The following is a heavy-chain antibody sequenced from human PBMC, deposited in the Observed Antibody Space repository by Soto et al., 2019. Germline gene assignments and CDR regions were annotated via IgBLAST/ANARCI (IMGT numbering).Heavy chain of an antibody. CDR3: ARDPQYNVSGGYHVHSCTCDF. V-gene: IGHV4-31*03. D-gene: IGHD3-22*01. CDR1: VDSISSGGYY. CDR2: SYYSGNT. Sequence: PSEPLSLTCTVSVDSISSGGYYWNWIRQPPGKGLEWIGSSYYSGNTHYNPSLKSRVTISVDTSKNQFSLRLSSVTAAATAVNFCARDPQYNVSGGYHVHSCTCDFWGQGILVTVSS. J-gene: IGHJ4*02.